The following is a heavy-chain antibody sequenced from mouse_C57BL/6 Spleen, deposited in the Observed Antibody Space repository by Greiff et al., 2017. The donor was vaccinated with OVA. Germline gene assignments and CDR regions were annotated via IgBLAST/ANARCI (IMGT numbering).Heavy chain of an antibody. CDR1: GYTFTSYW. V-gene: IGHV1-53*01. Sequence: QVQLKQPGTELVKPGASVKLSCKASGYTFTSYWMHWVKQRPGQGLEWIGNINPSNGGTNYNEKFKSKATLTVDKSSSTAYMQLSSLTSEDSAVYYCARIPIYDGYYFDYWGQGTTLTVSS. D-gene: IGHD2-12*01. CDR3: ARIPIYDGYYFDY. J-gene: IGHJ2*01. CDR2: INPSNGGT.